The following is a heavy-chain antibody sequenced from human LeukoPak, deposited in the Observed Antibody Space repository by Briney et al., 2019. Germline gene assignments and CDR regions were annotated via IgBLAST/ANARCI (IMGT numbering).Heavy chain of an antibody. CDR3: ARESRYYDILTGYNWLDY. CDR1: GFTFSSYS. D-gene: IGHD3-9*01. V-gene: IGHV3-48*04. Sequence: GSLRLSCADSGFTFSSYSMNWVHQAPGKGLEWVSYISSSSSTIYYADSVKGRFTISRDNAKNSLYLQMNSLRAEDTAVYYCARESRYYDILTGYNWLDYWGQGTLVTVSS. CDR2: ISSSSSTI. J-gene: IGHJ4*02.